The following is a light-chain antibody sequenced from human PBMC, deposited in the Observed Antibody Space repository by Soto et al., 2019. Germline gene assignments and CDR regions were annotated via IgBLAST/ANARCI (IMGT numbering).Light chain of an antibody. V-gene: IGLV2-8*01. CDR2: EVS. CDR1: SSDVGGYNY. Sequence: QSVLTQPPSASGSPGQSVTISCTGTSSDVGGYNYVSWYQQHPGKAPKLLIHEVSKRPSGVTDRFSGSKSGNTASLTVSGLQPEDEADYYCSSYAGRTLYVFGTGTQLTVL. J-gene: IGLJ1*01. CDR3: SSYAGRTLYV.